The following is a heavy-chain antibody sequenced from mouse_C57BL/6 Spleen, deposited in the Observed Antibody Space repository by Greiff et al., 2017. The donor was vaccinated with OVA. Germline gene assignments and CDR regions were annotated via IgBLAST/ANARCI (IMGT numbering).Heavy chain of an antibody. V-gene: IGHV1-59*01. J-gene: IGHJ1*03. CDR3: ASGNFQWYFDV. D-gene: IGHD2-1*01. CDR2: IDPSDSYT. Sequence: VQLQQPGAELVRPGTSVKLSCKASGYTFTSYWMHWVKQRPGQGLEWIGGIDPSDSYTHYNQKFKGKATLTVDTSSSTAYMQLSSLTSEDSAVYYCASGNFQWYFDVWGTGTTVTVSS. CDR1: GYTFTSYW.